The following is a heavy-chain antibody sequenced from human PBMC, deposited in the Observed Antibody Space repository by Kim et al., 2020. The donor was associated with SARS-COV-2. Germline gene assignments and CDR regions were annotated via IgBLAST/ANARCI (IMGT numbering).Heavy chain of an antibody. V-gene: IGHV4-59*01. D-gene: IGHD3-16*01. CDR1: GASIRGYH. J-gene: IGHJ5*02. CDR3: AAYIEGRGGWGS. CDR2: VHDTVTT. Sequence: SETLSLTCSVSGASIRGYHWGWIRQPPRKGLEWIGHVHDTVTTKYDPSFKSRVTISADFSKNQFSLRLTSVTVAATAGYYGAAYIEGRGGWGSWGQGTLVPVSS.